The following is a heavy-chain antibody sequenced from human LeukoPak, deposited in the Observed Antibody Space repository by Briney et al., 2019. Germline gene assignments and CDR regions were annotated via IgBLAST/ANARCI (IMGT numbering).Heavy chain of an antibody. CDR2: ISYDGSNK. CDR1: GFTFSSYA. V-gene: IGHV3-30-3*01. J-gene: IGHJ4*02. Sequence: GGSLRLSCAASGFTFSSYAMHWVRQAPGKGLEWVAVISYDGSNKYYADSVKGRFTISRDNSKNTLYLQMNSLRAEDTAVYYCANRGGPFDYWGQGTLVTVSS. D-gene: IGHD3-16*01. CDR3: ANRGGPFDY.